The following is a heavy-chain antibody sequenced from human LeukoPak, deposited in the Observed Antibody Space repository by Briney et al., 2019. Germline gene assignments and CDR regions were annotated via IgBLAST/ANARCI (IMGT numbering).Heavy chain of an antibody. Sequence: PGGSLRLSCVASGFTFDDYAMHWVRQAPGKGLEWVAGINWNSVSAVYADSLKGRLTISRDNAKNSLFLQMNSLRTEDTALYYCAKEGDGYHWGQGTMVTVSS. CDR2: INWNSVSA. V-gene: IGHV3-9*01. J-gene: IGHJ3*01. D-gene: IGHD5-24*01. CDR1: GFTFDDYA. CDR3: AKEGDGYH.